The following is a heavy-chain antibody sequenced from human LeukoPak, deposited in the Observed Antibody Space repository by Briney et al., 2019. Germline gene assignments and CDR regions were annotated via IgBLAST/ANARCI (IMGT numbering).Heavy chain of an antibody. CDR1: GGSISSSSYY. V-gene: IGHV4-39*01. D-gene: IGHD3-9*01. CDR2: IYYSGST. Sequence: SETLSLTCTVSGGSISSSSYYWGWIRQPPGKGLEWIGSIYYSGSTYYNPSLKSRVTISVDTSKNQFSLKLSSVTAADTAVYYCAREREHYDILTGYYRGFDYWGQGTLVTVSS. J-gene: IGHJ4*02. CDR3: AREREHYDILTGYYRGFDY.